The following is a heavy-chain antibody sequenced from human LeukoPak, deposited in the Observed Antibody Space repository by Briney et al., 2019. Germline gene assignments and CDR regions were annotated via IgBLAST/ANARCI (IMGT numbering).Heavy chain of an antibody. J-gene: IGHJ4*02. CDR2: IYYSGST. Sequence: PSETLSLTCTVSGGSVSSGSYYWSWIRQPPGKGLEWIGNIYYSGSTNYNPSLKSRVTISVDTSKNQFSLKLSSVTDAETAVYYCARGDIEYYDFWRGYFETSYYFDYWGQGTLVTVSS. CDR3: ARGDIEYYDFWRGYFETSYYFDY. D-gene: IGHD3-3*01. CDR1: GGSVSSGSYY. V-gene: IGHV4-61*01.